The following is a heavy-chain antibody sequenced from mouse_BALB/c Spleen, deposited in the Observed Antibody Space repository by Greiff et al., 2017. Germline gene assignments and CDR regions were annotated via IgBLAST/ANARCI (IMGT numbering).Heavy chain of an antibody. CDR2: IWTGGGT. CDR1: GFSLTSYD. V-gene: IGHV2-9-2*01. Sequence: QVQLKESGPGLVAPSQSLSITCTVSGFSLTSYDISWIRQPPGKGLEWLGVIWTGGGTNYNSAFMSRLSISKDNSKSQVFLKMNSLQTDDTAIYYCVSNYYGNYLAYWGQGTLVTVSA. J-gene: IGHJ3*01. CDR3: VSNYYGNYLAY. D-gene: IGHD2-1*01.